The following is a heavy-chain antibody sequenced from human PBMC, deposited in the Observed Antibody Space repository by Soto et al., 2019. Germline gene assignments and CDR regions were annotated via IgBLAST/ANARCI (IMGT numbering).Heavy chain of an antibody. CDR2: INSDGSST. V-gene: IGHV3-74*01. D-gene: IGHD3-3*01. CDR1: GFTFSSYW. Sequence: EVQLVESGGGLVQPGGSLRLSCAASGFTFSSYWMHWVRQAPGKGLVWVSRINSDGSSTSYADSVKGRFTISRDNAKNTLYLQMNSLRAEDTAVYYCARDSCALGFWRGYYYGMDVWGQGTTVTVSS. CDR3: ARDSCALGFWRGYYYGMDV. J-gene: IGHJ6*02.